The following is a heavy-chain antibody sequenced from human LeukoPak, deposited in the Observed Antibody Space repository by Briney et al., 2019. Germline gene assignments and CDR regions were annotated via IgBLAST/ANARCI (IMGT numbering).Heavy chain of an antibody. D-gene: IGHD6-13*01. CDR1: GGSISSSNW. CDR2: IYHSGSA. V-gene: IGHV4-4*02. Sequence: SETLSLTCAVSGGSISSSNWWSWVRQPPGKGLEWIGEIYHSGSANYNPSLKSRVTISVDKSKNQFSLKLSSVTAEDTAVYYCTTDQKAAAVEDYWGQGTLVTVSS. CDR3: TTDQKAAAVEDY. J-gene: IGHJ4*02.